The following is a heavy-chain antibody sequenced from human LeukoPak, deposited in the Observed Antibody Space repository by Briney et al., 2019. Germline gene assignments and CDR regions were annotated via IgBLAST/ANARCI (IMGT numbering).Heavy chain of an antibody. J-gene: IGHJ5*02. CDR2: INPNSDGT. V-gene: IGHV1-2*02. CDR1: GYSFTDYY. CDR3: ARADRLHGGPYLIGP. D-gene: IGHD2-21*01. Sequence: ASVKVSCKTSGYSFTDYYMHWVRQAPGQGLEWMGLINPNSDGTSAAQKFQGRVTMTRDTSITTVYMEVSWLTSDDTAIYYCARADRLHGGPYLIGPWGQGTLVTVSS.